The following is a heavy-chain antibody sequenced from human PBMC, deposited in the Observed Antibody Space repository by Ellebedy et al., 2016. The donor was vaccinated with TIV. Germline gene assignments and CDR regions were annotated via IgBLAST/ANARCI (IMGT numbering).Heavy chain of an antibody. CDR3: AREDFPYDILTGYFGD. CDR2: ISYDGTNK. V-gene: IGHV3-30-3*01. D-gene: IGHD3-9*01. CDR1: EFVFSSYA. Sequence: GESLKISCAASEFVFSSYAMHWVRQPPGKGLEWLAVISYDGTNKYYADSVKGRLPISRENSRHTLFLQVNSLRAEDTAVYYCAREDFPYDILTGYFGDWGQGTLVSVSS. J-gene: IGHJ4*02.